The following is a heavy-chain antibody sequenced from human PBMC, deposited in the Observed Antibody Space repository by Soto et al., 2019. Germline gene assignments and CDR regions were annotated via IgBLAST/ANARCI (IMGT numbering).Heavy chain of an antibody. J-gene: IGHJ3*02. V-gene: IGHV1-69*01. CDR2: IIPIFGTA. D-gene: IGHD1-26*01. CDR3: ARERYSGSYWGGKAFDI. Sequence: QVQLVQSGAEVKKPGSSVKVSCKASGGTFSSYAISWVRQAPGQGLEWMGGIIPIFGTANYAQKFQGRGTITADESTSTAYMEVGSVRSEDTAVYYCARERYSGSYWGGKAFDIWGQGTMVTVSS. CDR1: GGTFSSYA.